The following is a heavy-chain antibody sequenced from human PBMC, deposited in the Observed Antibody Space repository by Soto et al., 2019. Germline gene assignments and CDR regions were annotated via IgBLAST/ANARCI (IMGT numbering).Heavy chain of an antibody. J-gene: IGHJ4*02. D-gene: IGHD1-26*01. V-gene: IGHV4-30-2*01. CDR3: ARETRVGTYFLDN. CDR2: IFHTGST. CDR1: GDSVTRAGYS. Sequence: QVQLHESGSGLVKPSQTLSLTCTVSGDSVTRAGYSWSWIRQPPGKGLEWIGYIFHTGSTYYNPSLKSRVTMSIDRSKNEFSLNRGSVTAADTAVYYCARETRVGTYFLDNWGQGALVTVSS.